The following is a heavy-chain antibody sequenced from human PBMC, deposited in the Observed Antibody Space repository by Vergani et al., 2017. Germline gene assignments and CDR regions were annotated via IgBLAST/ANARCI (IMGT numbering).Heavy chain of an antibody. CDR2: ISGSGGST. D-gene: IGHD5-12*01. CDR1: GFTFSSYA. J-gene: IGHJ6*02. CDR3: AKANPRNSGYDYLYYYPAMDV. Sequence: EVQLLESGGGLVQPGGSLRLSCAASGFTFSSYAMSWVRQAPGKGLEWVSAISGSGGSTYYAGSVKGRFTISRDSSKNTLYLQMNSLSAGDTAVYYCAKANPRNSGYDYLYYYPAMDVWGQGTTVTVSS. V-gene: IGHV3-23*01.